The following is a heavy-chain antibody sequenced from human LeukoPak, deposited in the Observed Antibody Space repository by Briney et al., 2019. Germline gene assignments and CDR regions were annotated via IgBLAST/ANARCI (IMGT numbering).Heavy chain of an antibody. CDR2: IIPIFGTA. Sequence: ASVKVSCKASGGTFSSYAISWVRQAPGQGLEWMGGIIPIFGTANYAQKFQGRVTITTDESTSTAYMELSSLRSEDTAVYYCASDGPRRYCSSTSCYHFDYWGQGTLVTVSS. V-gene: IGHV1-69*05. CDR1: GGTFSSYA. CDR3: ASDGPRRYCSSTSCYHFDY. D-gene: IGHD2-2*01. J-gene: IGHJ4*02.